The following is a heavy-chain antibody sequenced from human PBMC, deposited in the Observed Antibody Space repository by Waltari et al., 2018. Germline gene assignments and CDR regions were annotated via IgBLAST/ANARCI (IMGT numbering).Heavy chain of an antibody. D-gene: IGHD3-9*01. V-gene: IGHV1-18*04. CDR1: GYTFTSYG. CDR2: ISTYNGNP. CDR3: AREAYDFLAGSGYYGLDV. J-gene: IGHJ6*02. Sequence: QIQLVQSGAEVKRPGASVKVSCKASGYTFTSYGISWVRQAPGQGLEWMGWISTYNGNPHYEQNLQGRVTRTTDTSTSTAYMELRGLTSDDTAVYYCAREAYDFLAGSGYYGLDVWGQGTTVTVSS.